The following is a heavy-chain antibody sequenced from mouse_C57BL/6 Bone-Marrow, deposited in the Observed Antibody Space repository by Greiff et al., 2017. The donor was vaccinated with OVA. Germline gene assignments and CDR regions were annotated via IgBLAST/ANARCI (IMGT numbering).Heavy chain of an antibody. CDR2: IDPSDSYT. Sequence: QVQLQQPGAELVRPGTSVKLSCKASGYTFTSYWMHWVKQRPGQGLEWIGVIDPSDSYTNYNQKFKGKATLTVDTSSSTAYMQLSSLTSEDSAVYYGARVDYYYGSQFAYWGQGTLGTVSA. CDR1: GYTFTSYW. CDR3: ARVDYYYGSQFAY. J-gene: IGHJ3*01. V-gene: IGHV1-59*01. D-gene: IGHD1-1*01.